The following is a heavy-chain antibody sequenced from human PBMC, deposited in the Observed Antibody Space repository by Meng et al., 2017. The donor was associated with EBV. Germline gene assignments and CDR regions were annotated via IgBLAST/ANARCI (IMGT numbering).Heavy chain of an antibody. CDR1: GYTFRNYA. CDR3: ARGVEENGSHYPFDS. D-gene: IGHD1-1*01. J-gene: IGHJ4*02. V-gene: IGHV7-4-1*02. CDR2: INTYSGKA. Sequence: VQLVQSWSEWKRPGASVKVSCKASGYTFRNYAINWMRQVPGQGLEWMGWINTYSGKATFAQGFTGRFVFSLDTPVTTAHLQISGLKTEDSAVYYCARGVEENGSHYPFDSWGQGTLVTVSS.